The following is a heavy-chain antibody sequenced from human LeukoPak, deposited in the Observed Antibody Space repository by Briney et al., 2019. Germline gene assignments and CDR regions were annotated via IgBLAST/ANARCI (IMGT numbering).Heavy chain of an antibody. CDR1: GGSINSGSYY. Sequence: PSQTLSLTCTVSGGSINSGSYYWSWIRQPAGKGLEWIGRIYTSGSTKYNPSLKSRVTISVDTSKNQFSLKLSSVTAADTAVYYCARASRAHHRGGHAFDIWGQGTMVTVSS. CDR2: IYTSGST. CDR3: ARASRAHHRGGHAFDI. D-gene: IGHD3-10*01. J-gene: IGHJ3*02. V-gene: IGHV4-61*02.